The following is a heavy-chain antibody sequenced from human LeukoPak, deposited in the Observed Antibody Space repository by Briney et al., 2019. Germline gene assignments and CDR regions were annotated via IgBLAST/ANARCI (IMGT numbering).Heavy chain of an antibody. CDR3: ARVGGYSYAWDFDY. J-gene: IGHJ4*02. Sequence: GGSLRLSCAASGFTFSSYAMSWVRQAPGKGLEWVSAISGSGGSTYYADSVKGRFTISRDNSKNTLYLQMNSLRAEDTAVYYCARVGGYSYAWDFDYWGQGTLVTVSS. CDR2: ISGSGGST. D-gene: IGHD5-18*01. CDR1: GFTFSSYA. V-gene: IGHV3-23*01.